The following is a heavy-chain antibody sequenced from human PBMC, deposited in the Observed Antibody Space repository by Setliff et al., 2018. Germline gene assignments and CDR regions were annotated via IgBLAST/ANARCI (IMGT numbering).Heavy chain of an antibody. CDR2: IKHGGTT. CDR3: ARHAITSGGRPDYFDN. D-gene: IGHD2-8*01. Sequence: GSLRLSCAASGFTFSSYAMSWVRQPPGKGLEWVATIKHGGTTYYNPSLRSRVIISVDASKNAFSLRLNSVTAADTAVFYCARHAITSGGRPDYFDNWGPGTLVTVSS. V-gene: IGHV4-38-2*01. CDR1: GFTFSSYA. J-gene: IGHJ4*02.